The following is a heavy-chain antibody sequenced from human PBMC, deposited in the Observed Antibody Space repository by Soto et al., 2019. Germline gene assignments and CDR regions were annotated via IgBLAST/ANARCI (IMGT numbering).Heavy chain of an antibody. CDR3: ARDEYSNYNFDF. J-gene: IGHJ4*02. CDR2: ISSSSYYI. CDR1: GFTFSSYT. D-gene: IGHD4-4*01. V-gene: IGHV3-21*01. Sequence: PVGSLRLSGAASGFTFSSYTMNWVRQAPGKGLEWVSSISSSSYYIYYAASLKGRFTISRDNAKNSLYLQMNSLRAEDTAVYYCARDEYSNYNFDFWGRGTLVTVSS.